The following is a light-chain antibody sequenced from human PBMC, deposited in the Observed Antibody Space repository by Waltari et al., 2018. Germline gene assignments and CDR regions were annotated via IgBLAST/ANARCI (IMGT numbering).Light chain of an antibody. CDR1: QSVSTGY. V-gene: IGKV3-20*01. J-gene: IGKJ4*01. CDR2: GAS. Sequence: IVLTRSPGTLSLSPGESATLSCRTSQSVSTGYLAWYQHKPGQTPRLLIYGASRRATGIPERFSGSGSGTDFTLTITRLDPEDYAVYYCQHYGSAPCLFGGGTKVEI. CDR3: QHYGSAPCL.